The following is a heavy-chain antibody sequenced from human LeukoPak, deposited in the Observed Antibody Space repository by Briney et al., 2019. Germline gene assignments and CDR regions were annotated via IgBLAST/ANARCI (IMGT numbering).Heavy chain of an antibody. D-gene: IGHD5-12*01. J-gene: IGHJ6*02. CDR2: IYYSGST. V-gene: IGHV4-59*08. CDR1: GGSLSSYY. Sequence: SETLSLTCTVSGGSLSSYYWSWIRQPPGKGLEWIGYIYYSGSTNYNPSLKSRVTISVDTSKNQFSLKLSSVTAADTAVYYCARHFVVPGLPPYYYYGMDVWGQGTTVTVSS. CDR3: ARHFVVPGLPPYYYYGMDV.